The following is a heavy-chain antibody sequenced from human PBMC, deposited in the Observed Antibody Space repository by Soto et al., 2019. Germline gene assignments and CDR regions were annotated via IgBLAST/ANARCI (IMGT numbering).Heavy chain of an antibody. J-gene: IGHJ4*02. CDR3: ARGQRYFDWLLWAFDY. CDR1: GGSFSGYY. V-gene: IGHV4-34*01. CDR2: INHSGST. D-gene: IGHD3-9*01. Sequence: SETLSLTCAVYGGSFSGYYWSWIRQPPGKGLEWIGEINHSGSTNYNPSLKSRVTISVDTSKNQFSLKLSSVTAADTAVYYCARGQRYFDWLLWAFDYWGQGTLATVSS.